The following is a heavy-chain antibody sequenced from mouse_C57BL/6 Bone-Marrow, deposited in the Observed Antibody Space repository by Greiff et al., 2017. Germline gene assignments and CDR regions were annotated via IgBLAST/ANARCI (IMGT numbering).Heavy chain of an antibody. CDR1: GYTFTSYW. J-gene: IGHJ2*01. Sequence: VQLQQPGAELVKPGASVKMSCKASGYTFTSYWITWVKQRPGQGLEWIGDIYPGSGSTNYNEKFTSKATMTVDTSSSTAYMQLSSLTSEDSAVYYCARERVYGNYYFDYWGQGTTLTGSS. CDR3: ARERVYGNYYFDY. CDR2: IYPGSGST. V-gene: IGHV1-55*01. D-gene: IGHD2-10*02.